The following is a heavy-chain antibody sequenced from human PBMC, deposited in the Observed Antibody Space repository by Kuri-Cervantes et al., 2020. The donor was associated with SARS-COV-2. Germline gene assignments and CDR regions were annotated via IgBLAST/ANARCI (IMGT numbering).Heavy chain of an antibody. CDR3: GNPNRRDAFHI. CDR1: GFIFSDYG. CDR2: ISATTGSK. V-gene: IGHV3-23*01. Sequence: LSLTCAASGFIFSDYGMSWVRQAPGKGLEWVSTISATTGSKYYTDSVKGRFTISRDNSKSTLYLQMNSLRAEDTAIYYCGNPNRRDAFHIWGQGTMVTVSS. J-gene: IGHJ3*02.